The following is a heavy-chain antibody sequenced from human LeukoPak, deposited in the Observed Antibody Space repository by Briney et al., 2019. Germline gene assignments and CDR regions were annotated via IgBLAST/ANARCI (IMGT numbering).Heavy chain of an antibody. Sequence: SETLSLTCTVSGGSISSSSYYWGWIRQPPGKGLEWIGSIYYSGSTYYNPSLKSRVTISVDTSKNQFSLKLSSVTAADTAVYYCARGPPLRYCSSTSCLNWFDPWGQGTLVTVSS. CDR2: IYYSGST. CDR3: ARGPPLRYCSSTSCLNWFDP. V-gene: IGHV4-39*07. CDR1: GGSISSSSYY. D-gene: IGHD2-2*01. J-gene: IGHJ5*02.